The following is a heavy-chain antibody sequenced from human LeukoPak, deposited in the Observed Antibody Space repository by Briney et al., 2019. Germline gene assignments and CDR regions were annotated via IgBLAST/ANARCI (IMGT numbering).Heavy chain of an antibody. V-gene: IGHV3-23*01. J-gene: IGHJ4*02. Sequence: GGSLRLSCAASGFTFSSYAMSWVRQAPGKGLEWVSAISGSGGSTYYADFVKGRFTISRDNSKNTLYLQMNSLRAEDTAVYYCAKDPNDYGDFSFDYWGQGTLVTVSS. D-gene: IGHD4-17*01. CDR2: ISGSGGST. CDR1: GFTFSSYA. CDR3: AKDPNDYGDFSFDY.